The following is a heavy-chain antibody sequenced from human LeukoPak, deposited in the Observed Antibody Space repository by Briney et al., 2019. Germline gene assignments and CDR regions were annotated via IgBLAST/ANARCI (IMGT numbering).Heavy chain of an antibody. CDR2: ISGSGDAT. CDR1: GFTFSNYA. Sequence: GGSLRLSCAASGFTFSNYAMTWVRQAPGKGLECVSVISGSGDATNYADSVKGRFAISRDNSKNTLYLQMNSLRAEDTAVYYCAKGGSSWFDGYLDYWGQGTLVTVSS. CDR3: AKGGSSWFDGYLDY. J-gene: IGHJ4*02. V-gene: IGHV3-23*01. D-gene: IGHD6-13*01.